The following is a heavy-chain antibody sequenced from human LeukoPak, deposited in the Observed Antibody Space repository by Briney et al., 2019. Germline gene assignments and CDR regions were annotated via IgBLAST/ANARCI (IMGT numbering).Heavy chain of an antibody. Sequence: ASVKVSCKDSGYTFTSYGISWVRQAPGQGLEWMGWISAYNGNTNYAQKLQGRVTMTTDTSTSTAYMELRSLRSDDTDVYYCAIANGQYGLLWFGEPSLGAFDIWGQGTMVTVSS. CDR3: AIANGQYGLLWFGEPSLGAFDI. J-gene: IGHJ3*02. V-gene: IGHV1-18*01. D-gene: IGHD3-10*01. CDR1: GYTFTSYG. CDR2: ISAYNGNT.